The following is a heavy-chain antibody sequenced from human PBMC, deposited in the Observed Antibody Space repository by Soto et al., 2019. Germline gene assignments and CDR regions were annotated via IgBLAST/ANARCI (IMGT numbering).Heavy chain of an antibody. CDR3: AKDL. J-gene: IGHJ2*01. CDR2: ISGSGSST. Sequence: ICRLRHAKRKGLEWVSAISGSGSSTYYADSVKGRFTISRYNSKNTLYLQMTRLRAQDTAVYYCAKDLW. V-gene: IGHV3-23*01.